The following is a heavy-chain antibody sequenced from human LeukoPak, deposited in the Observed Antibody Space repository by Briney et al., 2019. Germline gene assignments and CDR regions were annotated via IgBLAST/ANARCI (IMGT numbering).Heavy chain of an antibody. CDR2: IRYDGSNK. D-gene: IGHD6-19*01. V-gene: IGHV3-30*02. Sequence: GGSLRLSCAASGFTFSSYGMHWVRQAPGKGLEWVAFIRYDGSNKYYADSVKGRFTISRDNSKNTLYLQMNSLRAEDTAVYYCAKDSSYSSGTYYYYMDVWGKGTTVTISS. CDR3: AKDSSYSSGTYYYYMDV. J-gene: IGHJ6*03. CDR1: GFTFSSYG.